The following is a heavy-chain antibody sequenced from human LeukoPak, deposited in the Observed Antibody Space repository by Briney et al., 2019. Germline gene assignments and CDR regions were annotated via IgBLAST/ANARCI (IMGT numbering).Heavy chain of an antibody. V-gene: IGHV4-61*02. CDR1: GGSISSESYY. CDR2: INTSGNI. D-gene: IGHD6-13*01. Sequence: SETLSLTCTVSGGSISSESYYWSWIRQPAGKALEWIGRINTSGNINYNPSLKSRVTLSVDTSNNQFSLKLSSPTAADTAVYYCARGLSSSWYWFDTWGQGTLVTVSS. J-gene: IGHJ5*02. CDR3: ARGLSSSWYWFDT.